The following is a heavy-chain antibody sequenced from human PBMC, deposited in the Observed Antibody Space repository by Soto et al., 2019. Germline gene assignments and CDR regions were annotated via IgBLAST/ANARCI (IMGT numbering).Heavy chain of an antibody. V-gene: IGHV3-23*01. D-gene: IGHD2-2*01. Sequence: GGSLRLSCAASGFTVSSYAMSWVRQAPGKGLEWVSAISGSGGSTYYADSVKGRFTISRDNSKNTLYLQMNSLRAEDTAVYYCARVVCSSTSCRYYYYYGMDVWGQGTTVTVSS. CDR3: ARVVCSSTSCRYYYYYGMDV. CDR2: ISGSGGST. CDR1: GFTVSSYA. J-gene: IGHJ6*02.